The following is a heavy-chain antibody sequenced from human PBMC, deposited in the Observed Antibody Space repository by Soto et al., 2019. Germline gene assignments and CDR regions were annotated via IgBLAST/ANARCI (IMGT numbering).Heavy chain of an antibody. CDR2: IYSGGTT. CDR3: ARSRYDYIWRSSGYYYGMDV. D-gene: IGHD3-16*01. Sequence: EVQLVETGGGLIQPGGSLRLSCAASGFTVGGNSMSWVRQAPGKGLEWVSVIYSGGTTYYADSVKGRFTISRDNSKNTLYLQMNSLRAEDTAVYYCARSRYDYIWRSSGYYYGMDVWGQGTTVTVSS. V-gene: IGHV3-53*02. CDR1: GFTVGGNS. J-gene: IGHJ6*02.